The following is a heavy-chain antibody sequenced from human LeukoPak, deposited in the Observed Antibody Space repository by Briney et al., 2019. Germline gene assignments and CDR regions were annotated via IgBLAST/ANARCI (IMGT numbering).Heavy chain of an antibody. CDR3: ARSWDSTGYFHS. CDR1: GDSISNYY. V-gene: IGHV4-59*08. CDR2: IYYSGST. Sequence: SETLSLTCTVSGDSISNYYCSWIRQPPGKGLEWIGYIYYSGSTNYNPSLKSRVTISVDTSKNQFSLKLTYVTAADTALYYCARSWDSTGYFHSWGQGSLVTVSS. J-gene: IGHJ4*02. D-gene: IGHD3-9*01.